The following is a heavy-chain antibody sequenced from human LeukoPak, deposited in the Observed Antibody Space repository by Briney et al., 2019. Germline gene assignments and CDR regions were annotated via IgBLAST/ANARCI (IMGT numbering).Heavy chain of an antibody. CDR1: GFTVSSNY. Sequence: PGGSLRLPCAASGFTVSSNYMSWVRQAPGKGLEWVSSISSNSSYIYYADSVKGRFTISRDNAKNSLYLQMNSLSAEDTAVYYCAREALRPFGYWGQGTLVTVSS. V-gene: IGHV3-21*01. CDR3: AREALRPFGY. J-gene: IGHJ4*02. CDR2: ISSNSSYI. D-gene: IGHD4-17*01.